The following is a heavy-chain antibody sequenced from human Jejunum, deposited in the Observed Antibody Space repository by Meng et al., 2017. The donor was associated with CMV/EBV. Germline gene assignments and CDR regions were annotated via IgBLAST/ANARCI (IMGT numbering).Heavy chain of an antibody. CDR1: GFPFTDFG. CDR3: ARGSYGMDV. J-gene: IGHJ6*01. Sequence: LSCLASGFPFTDFGMHWVRQAPGKGLEWLTFIRYDGNYQYYAESVKGRFTLPRDNSKNTLYLQMNSLGGEDTAVYYCARGSYGMDVWSQGTTVTVSS. V-gene: IGHV3-30*02. CDR2: IRYDGNYQ.